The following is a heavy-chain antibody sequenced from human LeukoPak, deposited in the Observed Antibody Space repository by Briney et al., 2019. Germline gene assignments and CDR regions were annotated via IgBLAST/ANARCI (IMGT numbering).Heavy chain of an antibody. CDR2: IYTTGST. D-gene: IGHD6-19*01. V-gene: IGHV4-61*02. J-gene: IGHJ3*02. Sequence: SQTLSLTCTVSGGSISSGSYYWSWIRQPAGTGLEWIGRIYTTGSTNYNPSLKSRVTISLDTSKNQFSLRLSSVTAADTAVYYCARESVADHAFDIWGQGTMVTVSS. CDR3: ARESVADHAFDI. CDR1: GGSISSGSYY.